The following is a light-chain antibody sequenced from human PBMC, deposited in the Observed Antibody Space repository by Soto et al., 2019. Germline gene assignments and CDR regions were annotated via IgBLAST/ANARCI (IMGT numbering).Light chain of an antibody. CDR1: QSVSTN. Sequence: EIVMTQSPATLSVSPGERATLSCRASQSVSTNLAWYQQKPGQAPRLLLYGASTRATGVPARFSGSGSGTEFTLTISSLQSEDFAVYHCQQYNNWPPRFGQGTKVEIK. J-gene: IGKJ1*01. CDR3: QQYNNWPPR. CDR2: GAS. V-gene: IGKV3D-15*01.